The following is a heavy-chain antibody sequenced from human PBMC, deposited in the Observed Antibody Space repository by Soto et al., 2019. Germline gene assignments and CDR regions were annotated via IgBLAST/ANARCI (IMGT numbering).Heavy chain of an antibody. Sequence: QVQLQESGPGLVKPSETLSLTCAVSGDSISSYYCIWIRQPPGKGLEYIGYLYYGRSANYNHSLKSRVTLSVDTPTNQCSLTLSSMTAADTAVYYCALRSMAVVPEYWGQGTLVTVSS. V-gene: IGHV4-59*01. J-gene: IGHJ4*02. CDR3: ALRSMAVVPEY. CDR1: GDSISSYY. CDR2: LYYGRSA. D-gene: IGHD3-22*01.